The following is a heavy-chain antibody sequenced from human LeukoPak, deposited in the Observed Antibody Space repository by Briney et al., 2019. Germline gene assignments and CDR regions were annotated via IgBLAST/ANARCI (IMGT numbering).Heavy chain of an antibody. CDR1: GYTFTSYD. CDR2: MNPNSGNT. V-gene: IGHV1-8*03. D-gene: IGHD3-9*01. J-gene: IGHJ5*02. Sequence: GASVKVSCRASGYTFTSYDINWVRQATGQGLEWMGWMNPNSGNTGYAQKFQGRVTITRNTSISTAYMELSSLRSEDTAVYYCARGPHVHYDILTGRTYPFDPWGQGTLVTVSS. CDR3: ARGPHVHYDILTGRTYPFDP.